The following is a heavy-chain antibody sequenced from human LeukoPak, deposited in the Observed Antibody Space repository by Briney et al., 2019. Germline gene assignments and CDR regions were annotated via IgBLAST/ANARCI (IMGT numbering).Heavy chain of an antibody. CDR3: ATVPYYDFWSGYYTGGTDDY. CDR1: GGTFSSYA. Sequence: ASVKVSCKASGGTFSSYAISWVRQAPGQGLEWMGGIIPIFGTANYAQKFQGRVTITTDESTSTAYMELSSLRSEDTAVYYCATVPYYDFWSGYYTGGTDDYWGQGTLVTVSS. J-gene: IGHJ4*02. CDR2: IIPIFGTA. D-gene: IGHD3-3*01. V-gene: IGHV1-69*05.